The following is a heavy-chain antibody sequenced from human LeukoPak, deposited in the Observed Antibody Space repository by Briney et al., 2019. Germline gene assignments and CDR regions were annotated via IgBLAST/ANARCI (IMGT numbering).Heavy chain of an antibody. CDR3: ARVRHDGSGYYYVSE. D-gene: IGHD3-22*01. V-gene: IGHV3-48*02. Sequence: GGSLRLSCAASGFTFSSYWMSWVRQAPGKGLEWVSYISSSSSNIYYADSVKGRFTISRDNAKNSMYLQMNSLRDEDTAVYYCARVRHDGSGYYYVSEWGQGTLVTVSS. CDR2: ISSSSSNI. J-gene: IGHJ4*02. CDR1: GFTFSSYW.